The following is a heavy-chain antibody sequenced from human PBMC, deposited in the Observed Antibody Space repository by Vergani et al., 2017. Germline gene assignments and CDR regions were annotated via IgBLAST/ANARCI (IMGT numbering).Heavy chain of an antibody. CDR2: IYPCDSDT. CDR3: ARGRGTAVGGMPDYYYGMDV. J-gene: IGHJ6*02. D-gene: IGHD6-19*01. V-gene: IGHV5-51*01. Sequence: EVQLVQSGAEVKKPGESLKISCTGSGYSFTSYWIGWVRQMPGKALEWMGIIYPCDSDTRYSPSFQGEVTSSADKSISTAYLQWSSLKASDTAMYYCARGRGTAVGGMPDYYYGMDVWGQGTTVTVSS. CDR1: GYSFTSYW.